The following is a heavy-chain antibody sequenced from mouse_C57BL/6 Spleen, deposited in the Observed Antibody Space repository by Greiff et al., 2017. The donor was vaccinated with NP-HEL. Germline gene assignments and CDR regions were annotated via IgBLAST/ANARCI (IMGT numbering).Heavy chain of an antibody. D-gene: IGHD4-1*01. CDR3: ARQDGSNGDRGYYFDY. J-gene: IGHJ2*01. CDR1: GYTFTSYW. CDR2: IYPSDSET. V-gene: IGHV1-61*01. Sequence: QVQLQQPGAELVRPGSSVKLSCKASGYTFTSYWMDWVKQRPGQGLEWIGNIYPSDSETHYNQKFKDKATLTVDKSSSTAYMQLSSLTSEDSAVYYCARQDGSNGDRGYYFDYWGQGTTLTVSS.